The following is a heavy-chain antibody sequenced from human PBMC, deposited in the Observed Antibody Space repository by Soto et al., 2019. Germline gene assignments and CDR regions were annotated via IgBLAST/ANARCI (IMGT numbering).Heavy chain of an antibody. CDR1: GGSISSSSYY. Sequence: PSETLSLTCTVSGGSISSSSYYWGWIRQPPGKGLEWIGSIYYSGSTYYNPSLKSRVTISVDTSKNQFSLKLSSVTAADTAVYYCARVGIGNAGDVVVPAAHPHRAFDIWGQGTMVTVSS. CDR3: ARVGIGNAGDVVVPAAHPHRAFDI. CDR2: IYYSGST. V-gene: IGHV4-39*01. D-gene: IGHD2-2*01. J-gene: IGHJ3*02.